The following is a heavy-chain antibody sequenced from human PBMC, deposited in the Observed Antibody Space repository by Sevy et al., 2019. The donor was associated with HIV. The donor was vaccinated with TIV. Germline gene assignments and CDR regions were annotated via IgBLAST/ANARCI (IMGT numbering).Heavy chain of an antibody. CDR2: MSSTSSPI. D-gene: IGHD6-6*01. J-gene: IGHJ6*02. Sequence: GGSLRLSCAASGFTFSSWSMTWVRQTPGKGLEWVSYMSSTSSPIYYADSVKGRFTISRDNAKNSLYLQMNSLRVEDTAVYYCARALAALPYYYYGMDVWGQGTTVTVSS. CDR1: GFTFSSWS. CDR3: ARALAALPYYYYGMDV. V-gene: IGHV3-48*01.